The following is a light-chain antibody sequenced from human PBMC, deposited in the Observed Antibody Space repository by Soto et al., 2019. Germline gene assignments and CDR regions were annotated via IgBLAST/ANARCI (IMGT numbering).Light chain of an antibody. CDR1: QGIGDT. Sequence: EVVMRQSPATLSFSPGEGATLSCRASQGIGDTLAWFQHKPGHTHRLLIYDTSTRATGVLTRFSGSRSGAEFIPTIHTLQPEDFGVYYWQHYKRWTLTLGGGTNVDI. V-gene: IGKV3-15*01. J-gene: IGKJ4*01. CDR3: QHYKRWTLT. CDR2: DTS.